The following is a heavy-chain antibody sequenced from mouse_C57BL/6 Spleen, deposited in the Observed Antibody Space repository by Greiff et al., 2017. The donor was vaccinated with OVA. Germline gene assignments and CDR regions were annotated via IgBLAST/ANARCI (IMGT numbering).Heavy chain of an antibody. Sequence: VQLKESGPGLVKPSQSLSLTCSVTGYSITSGYYWNWIRQFPGNKLEWMGYISYDGSNNYKPSLKNRISITRDTSKNQFFLKLNSVTTEDTATYYCARGYDYDDVYYFDYWGQGTTLTVSS. D-gene: IGHD2-4*01. J-gene: IGHJ2*01. CDR2: ISYDGSN. CDR1: GYSITSGYY. V-gene: IGHV3-6*01. CDR3: ARGYDYDDVYYFDY.